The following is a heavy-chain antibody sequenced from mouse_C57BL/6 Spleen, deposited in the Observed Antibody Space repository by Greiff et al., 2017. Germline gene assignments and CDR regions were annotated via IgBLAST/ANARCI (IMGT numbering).Heavy chain of an antibody. Sequence: VKLMESGAELVRPGASVTLSCKASGYTFTDYEMHWVKQTPVHGLEWIGAIDPETGGTAYNQKFKGKAILTADKSSSTAYMELRSLTSEDSAVYYCTRGSNLYYAMDYWGQGTSVTVSS. CDR1: GYTFTDYE. CDR2: IDPETGGT. J-gene: IGHJ4*01. CDR3: TRGSNLYYAMDY. D-gene: IGHD2-5*01. V-gene: IGHV1-15*01.